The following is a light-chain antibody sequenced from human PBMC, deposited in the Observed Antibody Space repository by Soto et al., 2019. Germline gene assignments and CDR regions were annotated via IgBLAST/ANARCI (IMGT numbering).Light chain of an antibody. CDR3: SSYTSSSPVV. Sequence: QSALTQPPSVSGSPGQSVTISCTGTSSDVGSYNRVSWYQQPPGTAPKLMIYEVNNRPSGVPDRFSGSKSGNTASLTISGLQAEDEADYYCSSYTSSSPVVFGGGTQLTVL. CDR2: EVN. J-gene: IGLJ3*02. V-gene: IGLV2-18*02. CDR1: SSDVGSYNR.